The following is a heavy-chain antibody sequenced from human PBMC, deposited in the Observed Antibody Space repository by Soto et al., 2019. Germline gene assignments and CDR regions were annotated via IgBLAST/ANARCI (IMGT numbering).Heavy chain of an antibody. D-gene: IGHD3-16*02. CDR1: GFTFSSYA. V-gene: IGHV3-23*01. Sequence: PGGSLRLSCAASGFTFSSYAMSWVRQAPGKGLEWVSAISGSGGSTYYADSVKGRFTISRDNSKNTLYLQMNSLRAEATAVYYCAKEHYEYVWANYLSPFDLCGQGCLVTISS. CDR2: ISGSGGST. J-gene: IGHJ4*02. CDR3: AKEHYEYVWANYLSPFDL.